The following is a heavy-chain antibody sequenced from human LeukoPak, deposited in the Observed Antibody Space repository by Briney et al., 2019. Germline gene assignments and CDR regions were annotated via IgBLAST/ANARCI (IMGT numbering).Heavy chain of an antibody. D-gene: IGHD5-12*01. Sequence: ASVKVSFKASGYTFTVYYMHWVRQAPGQGLEWMGWINPNSGDTNYAQKFQGRVTMTRDTSIRTAYMELSRLRSDDTAVYYCARDSGLGYSGYDLAWWGQGTLVTVSS. CDR3: ARDSGLGYSGYDLAW. CDR1: GYTFTVYY. V-gene: IGHV1-2*02. J-gene: IGHJ4*02. CDR2: INPNSGDT.